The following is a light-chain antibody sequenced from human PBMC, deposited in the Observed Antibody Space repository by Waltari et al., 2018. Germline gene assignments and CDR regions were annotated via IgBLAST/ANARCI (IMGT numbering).Light chain of an antibody. V-gene: IGLV2-14*03. CDR3: TSYTSSHGLV. CDR2: DVR. Sequence: QSALTQPASVSGSPGQSITISCTGTSRDVGGYNYLSWYQQHPGKAPKVVIFDVRYRPSGVSNRFSASKSGNTASLTISGLQAEDEADYYCTSYTSSHGLVFGTGTKVTVL. J-gene: IGLJ1*01. CDR1: SRDVGGYNY.